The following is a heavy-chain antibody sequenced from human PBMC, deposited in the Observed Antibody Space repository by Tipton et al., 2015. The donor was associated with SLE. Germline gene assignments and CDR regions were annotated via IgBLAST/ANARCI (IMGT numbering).Heavy chain of an antibody. D-gene: IGHD1-7*01. CDR3: AGELGRWNYEFDY. V-gene: IGHV3-48*04. CDR1: GFNFSNYN. CDR2: ISSSTTAI. J-gene: IGHJ4*02. Sequence: LSLTCSASGFNFSNYNMNWVRQAPRKGLEWVSYISSSTTAIYYVDSVKGRFTISRDNANNSLYLQMSSLRAEDTAVYYCAGELGRWNYEFDYWGQGTLVTVSS.